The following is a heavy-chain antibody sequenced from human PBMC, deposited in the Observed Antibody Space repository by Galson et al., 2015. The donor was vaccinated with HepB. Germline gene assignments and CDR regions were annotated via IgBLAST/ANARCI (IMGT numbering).Heavy chain of an antibody. CDR1: GFTFSDYY. D-gene: IGHD4-17*01. Sequence: SLRLSCAASGFTFSDYYMSWIRQAPGKGLEWVSYISSSSSYTNYADSVKGRFTISKDNAKNSLYLQMNSLRAEDTAVYYCARVSPTVKNYYYYGMDVWGQGTTVTVSS. J-gene: IGHJ6*02. CDR3: ARVSPTVKNYYYYGMDV. CDR2: ISSSSSYT. V-gene: IGHV3-11*05.